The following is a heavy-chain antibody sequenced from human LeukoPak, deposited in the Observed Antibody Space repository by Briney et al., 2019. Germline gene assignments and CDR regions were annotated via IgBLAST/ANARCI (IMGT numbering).Heavy chain of an antibody. CDR2: IYYSGST. D-gene: IGHD5-24*01. V-gene: IGHV4-59*08. Sequence: SETLSLTCTVSGGSISSYYWNWIRQPPGKGLEWIGYIYYSGSTNYNPSLKSRVTISVDTSKNQFSLKLSSVTAADTAVYYCARHRTRFDAFDIWGQGTMVTVSS. CDR1: GGSISSYY. J-gene: IGHJ3*02. CDR3: ARHRTRFDAFDI.